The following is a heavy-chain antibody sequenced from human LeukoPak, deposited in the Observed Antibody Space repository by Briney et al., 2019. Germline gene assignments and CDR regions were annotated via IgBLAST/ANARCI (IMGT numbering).Heavy chain of an antibody. J-gene: IGHJ4*02. Sequence: SETLSLTCTVSGGSIRSYYWSWIRQPPGKGLEGIGYIHYSGSTNYNPSLKSRVTISVDMSKNQFSLKMSSVTGADTGVYYCARAGVAAAYYFDYWGQGTLVTVSS. CDR3: ARAGVAAAYYFDY. CDR1: GGSIRSYY. CDR2: IHYSGST. V-gene: IGHV4-59*01. D-gene: IGHD2-2*01.